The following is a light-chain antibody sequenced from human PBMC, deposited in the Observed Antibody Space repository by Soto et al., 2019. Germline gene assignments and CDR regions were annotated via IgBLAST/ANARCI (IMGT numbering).Light chain of an antibody. V-gene: IGLV1-44*01. CDR1: SSNIGSNT. Sequence: QSVLTQPPSASGTPGPRVTITCSGNSSNIGSNTVNWHQQLPGSAPKLLIYSTNQRPSGVPDRFSGSKSGTSASLAIRGLKSEDEADYYCAAWDGSLNVVLFGGGTKVTVL. J-gene: IGLJ2*01. CDR2: STN. CDR3: AAWDGSLNVVL.